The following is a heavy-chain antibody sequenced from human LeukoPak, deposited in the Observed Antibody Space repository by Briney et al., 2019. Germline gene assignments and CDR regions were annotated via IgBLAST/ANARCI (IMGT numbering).Heavy chain of an antibody. J-gene: IGHJ4*02. V-gene: IGHV1-2*02. CDR2: INPNSGGT. D-gene: IGHD3-10*01. Sequence: ASVKVSCKASGYTFTGYYMHWVRQALGQGLEWMGWINPNSGGTNYAQKFQGRVTMTRDTSISTAYMELSRLRSDDTAVYYCARAMVRGVIYSALGYWGQGTLVTVSS. CDR1: GYTFTGYY. CDR3: ARAMVRGVIYSALGY.